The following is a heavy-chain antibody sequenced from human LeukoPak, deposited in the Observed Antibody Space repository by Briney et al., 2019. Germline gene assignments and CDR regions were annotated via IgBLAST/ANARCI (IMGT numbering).Heavy chain of an antibody. J-gene: IGHJ6*02. Sequence: SETLSLTCAVYGGSFSGYYWSWIRQPPGKGLEWIGEINHSGSTNYNPSLKSRVTISVDTSKNQFSLKPSSVTAADTAVYYCARARYCSSTSCYDGYYYYGMDVWGQGTTVTVSS. CDR2: INHSGST. CDR1: GGSFSGYY. V-gene: IGHV4-34*01. D-gene: IGHD2-2*01. CDR3: ARARYCSSTSCYDGYYYYGMDV.